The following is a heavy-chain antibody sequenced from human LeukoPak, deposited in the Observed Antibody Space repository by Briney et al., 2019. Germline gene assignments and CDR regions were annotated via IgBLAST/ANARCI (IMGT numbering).Heavy chain of an antibody. CDR1: GFTVSSNY. Sequence: GGSLRLSCAAFGFTVSSNYMSWVRQAPGKGLEWVSVIYSGGSTYYADSVKGRFTISRDNSKNTLYLQMNSLRAEDTAVYYCARDLDSSGWWGYGMDVWGQGTTVTVSS. J-gene: IGHJ6*02. CDR2: IYSGGST. D-gene: IGHD6-19*01. V-gene: IGHV3-66*01. CDR3: ARDLDSSGWWGYGMDV.